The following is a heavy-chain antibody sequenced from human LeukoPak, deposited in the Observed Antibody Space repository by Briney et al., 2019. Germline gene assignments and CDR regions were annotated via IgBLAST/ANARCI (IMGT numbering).Heavy chain of an antibody. CDR1: GGSFSGYY. V-gene: IGHV4-34*01. CDR2: INHSGST. J-gene: IGHJ5*02. Sequence: SETLSLTCAVYGGSFSGYYWSWIRQPPGKGLEWIGEINHSGSTNYNPSLKSRVTISVDTSKNQFSLKLSSVTAADTAVYYCARGPVSSWFDPWGQGTLVTVSS. CDR3: ARGPVSSWFDP. D-gene: IGHD3-16*02.